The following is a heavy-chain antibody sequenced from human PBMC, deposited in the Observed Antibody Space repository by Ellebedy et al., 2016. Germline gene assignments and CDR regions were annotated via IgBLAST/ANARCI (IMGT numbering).Heavy chain of an antibody. J-gene: IGHJ6*04. D-gene: IGHD3-10*01. Sequence: SGPTLVKPTETLTLTCNVSGFSLNNARMGVSWIRQPPGKALEWLAHIFSNDEKSYSTSLKSRLTISEDTSKSQVVLTMTNMDPVDTATYYCAWIMVRGPGDVWGKGTTVTVSS. V-gene: IGHV2-26*04. CDR2: IFSNDEK. CDR3: AWIMVRGPGDV. CDR1: GFSLNNARMG.